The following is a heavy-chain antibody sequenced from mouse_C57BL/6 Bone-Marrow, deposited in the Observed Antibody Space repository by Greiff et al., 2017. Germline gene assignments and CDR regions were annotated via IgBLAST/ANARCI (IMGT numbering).Heavy chain of an antibody. Sequence: VQLQESGAELVMPGASVKLSCKASGYTFTSYWMHWVKQRPGQGLEWIGEIDPSDSYTNYNQKFKGKSTLTVDKSSSTAYMQLSSLTSEDSAVYYCAHWYFDVWGTGTTVTVSS. CDR1: GYTFTSYW. V-gene: IGHV1-69*01. J-gene: IGHJ1*03. CDR3: AHWYFDV. CDR2: IDPSDSYT.